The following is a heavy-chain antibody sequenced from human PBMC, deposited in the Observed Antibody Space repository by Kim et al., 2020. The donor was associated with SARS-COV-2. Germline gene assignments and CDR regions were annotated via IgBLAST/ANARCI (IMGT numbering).Heavy chain of an antibody. J-gene: IGHJ4*02. Sequence: TDGGTTDYAAPGKGRFTISRDDSKNTLHLQMNSLKTEDTAVYYCTTGKVRWGQGTLVTVSS. V-gene: IGHV3-15*01. CDR3: TTGKVR. CDR2: TDGGTT.